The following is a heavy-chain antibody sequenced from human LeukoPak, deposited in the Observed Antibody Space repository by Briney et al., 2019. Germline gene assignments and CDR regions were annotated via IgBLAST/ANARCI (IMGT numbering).Heavy chain of an antibody. CDR2: IYSGGST. CDR1: GFTVSSNY. CDR3: ARAAYRVDAFDI. V-gene: IGHV3-66*01. Sequence: GGSLRLSCAASGFTVSSNYMSWVRQAPGKGLEWVSVIYSGGSTYYADSVKGRFTISRDNSKNPLYLQMNSLRAEDTAVYYCARAAYRVDAFDIWGQGTMVTVSS. D-gene: IGHD1-26*01. J-gene: IGHJ3*02.